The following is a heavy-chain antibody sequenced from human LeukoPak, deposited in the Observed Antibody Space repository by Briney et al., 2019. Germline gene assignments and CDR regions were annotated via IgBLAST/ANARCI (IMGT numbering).Heavy chain of an antibody. V-gene: IGHV3-74*01. CDR2: IKGDGSHT. J-gene: IGHJ5*01. CDR1: GFIFSNYW. Sequence: GGSLRLSCAASGFIFSNYWMHWVRQGPGKGLVWVSRIKGDGSHTIYADSVKGRFTISRDNAKNTLYLQMKSLRAEDTAVYYCVRDWDHFDFDSWGLGTLVTVSS. D-gene: IGHD3-9*01. CDR3: VRDWDHFDFDS.